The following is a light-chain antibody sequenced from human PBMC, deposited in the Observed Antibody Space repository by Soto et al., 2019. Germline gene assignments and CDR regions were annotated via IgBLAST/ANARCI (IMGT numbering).Light chain of an antibody. Sequence: QSALTQPPSASGSPGQSVTIYCTGTSSDVGGYNYVSWYQQHPGRAPKLMIYEVSKRPSGGPDRFSGSKSGNTASLTVSGLKTEDEADYYCSSYAGSNNQVFGTGTKLTVL. V-gene: IGLV2-8*01. CDR2: EVS. J-gene: IGLJ1*01. CDR1: SSDVGGYNY. CDR3: SSYAGSNNQV.